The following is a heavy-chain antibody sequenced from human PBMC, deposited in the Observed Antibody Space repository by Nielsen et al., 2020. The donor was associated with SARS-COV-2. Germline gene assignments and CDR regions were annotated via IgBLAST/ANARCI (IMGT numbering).Heavy chain of an antibody. D-gene: IGHD5-12*01. CDR1: GFTFSSHW. CDR3: ARDSYIVPTNYYFYY. CDR2: IKHDGSEQ. V-gene: IGHV3-7*01. J-gene: IGHJ4*02. Sequence: GGSLRLSCAASGFTFSSHWMSWVRQAPGKGLEWLANIKHDGSEQYYVDSVKGRFTMSRDNAKNLLYLQMNSLRDDDTAVYYCARDSYIVPTNYYFYYWGQGALVTVSS.